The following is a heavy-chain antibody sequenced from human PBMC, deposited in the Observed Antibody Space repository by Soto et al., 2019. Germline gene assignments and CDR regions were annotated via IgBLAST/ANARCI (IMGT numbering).Heavy chain of an antibody. J-gene: IGHJ6*02. V-gene: IGHV2-70*01. CDR2: IDWDDDK. Sequence: ASGPTLVNPTQTLTLTCTFSGFSLSTSGMCVSWIRQPPGKALEWLALIDWDDDKYYSTSLKTRLTISKDTSKNQVVLTMTNMDPVDTATYYCARTTTYYDILTGYYTALSPYGMDVWGQGTTVTVSS. CDR1: GFSLSTSGMC. CDR3: ARTTTYYDILTGYYTALSPYGMDV. D-gene: IGHD3-9*01.